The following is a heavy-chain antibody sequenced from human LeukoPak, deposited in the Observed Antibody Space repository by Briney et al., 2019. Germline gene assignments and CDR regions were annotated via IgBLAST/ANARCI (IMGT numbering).Heavy chain of an antibody. CDR1: GGSISSSSYY. CDR3: ARDREMPTITGSLLDY. V-gene: IGHV4-39*07. CDR2: IYYSGST. D-gene: IGHD5-24*01. Sequence: PSETLSLTCTVSGGSISSSSYYWGWIRQPPGKGLEWIGSIYYSGSTYYNPSLKSRVTISVDTSKNQFSLKLSSVTAADTAVYYCARDREMPTITGSLLDYWGQGILVTVSS. J-gene: IGHJ4*02.